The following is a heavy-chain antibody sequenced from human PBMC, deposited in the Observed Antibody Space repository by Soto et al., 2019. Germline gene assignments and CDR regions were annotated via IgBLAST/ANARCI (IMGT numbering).Heavy chain of an antibody. CDR3: AHRPPIPVAGTDANLMFDY. V-gene: IGHV2-5*01. Sequence: SGPTLVNPTQTLTLTCTFSGFSLSTSGVGVGWIRQPPGKALEWLALIYWNDDKRYSPSLKSRLTITKDTSKNQVVLTMTNMDPVDTATYYCAHRPPIPVAGTDANLMFDYWGQGTLVTVSP. CDR2: IYWNDDK. CDR1: GFSLSTSGVG. J-gene: IGHJ4*02. D-gene: IGHD6-19*01.